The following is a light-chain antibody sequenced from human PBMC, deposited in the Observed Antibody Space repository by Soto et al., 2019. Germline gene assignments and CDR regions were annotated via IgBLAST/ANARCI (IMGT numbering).Light chain of an antibody. J-gene: IGLJ1*01. V-gene: IGLV2-14*01. CDR1: STDVGGYNY. Sequence: QSVLAQPSSVSGSPGQSITISCTGTSTDVGGYNYVSWYQHQPGKGPKLIIYEVNNRPSGVSDRFSGSKSGNKASLTISNLEAEDESDYYCGSYTSTDTPFVFGTGTKVTVL. CDR2: EVN. CDR3: GSYTSTDTPFV.